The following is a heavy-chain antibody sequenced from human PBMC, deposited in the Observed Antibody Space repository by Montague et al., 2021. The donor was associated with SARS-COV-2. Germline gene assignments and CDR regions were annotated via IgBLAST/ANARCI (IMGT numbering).Heavy chain of an antibody. V-gene: IGHV4-59*01. J-gene: IGHJ4*02. CDR1: GGSISSYY. D-gene: IGHD3-3*01. CDR3: ARAPVAHITIFGVVTSFDY. Sequence: SETLSLTCTVSGGSISSYYWSWIRQPPGKGLEWIGYIYYSGSTNYNTPLKSRVTISVDTSKNQFSLKLSSVTAADTAVYYCARAPVAHITIFGVVTSFDYWGQGTLVTVSS. CDR2: IYYSGST.